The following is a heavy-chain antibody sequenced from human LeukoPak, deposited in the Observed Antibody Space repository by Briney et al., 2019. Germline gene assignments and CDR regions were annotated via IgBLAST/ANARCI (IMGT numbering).Heavy chain of an antibody. CDR1: GYTFTSYG. D-gene: IGHD2-15*01. V-gene: IGHV1-18*01. J-gene: IGHJ4*02. Sequence: ASVKVSCKASGYTFTSYGISWVRQAPGQGLEWVGWISAYNGNTNYAQKLQGRVTMTTDTSTSTAYMELRSLRSDDTAVYYCARDLVVVVAANYFDYWGQGTLVTVSS. CDR3: ARDLVVVVAANYFDY. CDR2: ISAYNGNT.